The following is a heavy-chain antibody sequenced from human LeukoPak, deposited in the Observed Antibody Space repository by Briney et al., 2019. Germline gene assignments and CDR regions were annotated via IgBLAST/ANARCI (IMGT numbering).Heavy chain of an antibody. V-gene: IGHV5-51*01. D-gene: IGHD3-16*01. CDR3: ARSIRGSYAEYYYYYMDV. Sequence: GESLKISCKGSGYSFTSYWIGWVRQMPGKGLEWMGIIYPGDSDTRYSQSFQGQVTISADKSISTAYLQWSSLKASDTAMYYCARSIRGSYAEYYYYYMDVWGKGPTVTVSS. CDR2: IYPGDSDT. J-gene: IGHJ6*03. CDR1: GYSFTSYW.